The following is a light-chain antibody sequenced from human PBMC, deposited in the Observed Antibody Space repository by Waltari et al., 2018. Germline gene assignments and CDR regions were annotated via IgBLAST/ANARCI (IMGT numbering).Light chain of an antibody. CDR2: DAS. CDR1: PSVGKA. CDR3: QKYVSLPAT. J-gene: IGKJ1*01. V-gene: IGKV3-20*01. Sequence: EIVLTQSPGTLSLSPGERATLSCRASPSVGKALAWYQQNPGQAHRLLIYDASSRATGIPDRFSGSGFGTDFSLTISRLEPEDFAVYYCQKYVSLPATFGQGTKVEIK.